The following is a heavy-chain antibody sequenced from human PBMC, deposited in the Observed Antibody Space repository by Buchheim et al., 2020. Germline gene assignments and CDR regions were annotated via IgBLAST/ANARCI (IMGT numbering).Heavy chain of an antibody. Sequence: EVHLVESGGGLVQPGGSLRLSCAASGFFFNSYYLYWVRQAPGKRLEWVADLSPDGSENYYLDSVKGRLTISRDNANNSLYLQMNSLMAEDTSVYFCAKGGLWSFDYWGKGAL. J-gene: IGHJ4*02. D-gene: IGHD4/OR15-4a*01. CDR1: GFFFNSYY. CDR3: AKGGLWSFDY. CDR2: LSPDGSEN. V-gene: IGHV3-7*01.